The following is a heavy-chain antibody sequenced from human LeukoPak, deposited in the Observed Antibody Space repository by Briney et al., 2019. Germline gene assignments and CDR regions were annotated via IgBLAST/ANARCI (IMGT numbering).Heavy chain of an antibody. V-gene: IGHV4-59*01. CDR2: IYYSGST. CDR3: AGAAYDSSSPDY. J-gene: IGHJ4*02. D-gene: IGHD3-22*01. Sequence: KPSETLSLTCTVSGGSISSYYWSRIRQPPGKGLEWIGYIYYSGSTNYNPSLKSRVTISVDTSKNQFSLKLSSVTAADTAVYYCAGAAYDSSSPDYWGQGTLVTVSS. CDR1: GGSISSYY.